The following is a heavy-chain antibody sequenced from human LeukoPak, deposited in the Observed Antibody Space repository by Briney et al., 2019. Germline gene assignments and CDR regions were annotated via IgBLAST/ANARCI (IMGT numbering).Heavy chain of an antibody. CDR1: GYSFNSYW. J-gene: IGHJ6*03. CDR2: IYAGDSDT. V-gene: IGHV5-51*01. D-gene: IGHD2-8*02. CDR3: AKRSSGYTNYWSRTDYYFHMDV. Sequence: GESLKISCKGSGYSFNSYWIVWVCQMPGKGLEWMGTIYAGDSDTIYSPSFQGQVTISADKSISTAYLQWSSLKGSDTAIYYCAKRSSGYTNYWSRTDYYFHMDVWGKGTTVSVS.